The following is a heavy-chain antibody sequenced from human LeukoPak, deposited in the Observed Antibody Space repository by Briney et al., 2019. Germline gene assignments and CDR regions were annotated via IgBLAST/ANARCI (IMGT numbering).Heavy chain of an antibody. CDR3: ARDSDHFGLFDY. CDR2: IYYSGST. D-gene: IGHD1-14*01. V-gene: IGHV4-31*03. Sequence: SETLSLTCTVSGGSISSGGYYWSWIRQHPGKGLEYIGYIYYSGSTYYNPSLKSRITISVDTSKNQFSLKLSSATAADTAVYYCARDSDHFGLFDYWGQGTLVTVSS. J-gene: IGHJ4*02. CDR1: GGSISSGGYY.